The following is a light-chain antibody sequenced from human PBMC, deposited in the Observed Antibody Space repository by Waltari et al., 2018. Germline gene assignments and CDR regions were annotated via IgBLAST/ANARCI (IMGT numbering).Light chain of an antibody. CDR1: QSISSY. V-gene: IGKV1-39*01. Sequence: DIQMTQSPSSLSASVGDRVTITCRASQSISSYLNWYQQKPGKAPKLLIYAASSLQSGVPSRFSGSVSGTDFTLTISSLQPEDFATYYCQQSYSTPSITFGQGTRLEIK. CDR2: AAS. J-gene: IGKJ5*01. CDR3: QQSYSTPSIT.